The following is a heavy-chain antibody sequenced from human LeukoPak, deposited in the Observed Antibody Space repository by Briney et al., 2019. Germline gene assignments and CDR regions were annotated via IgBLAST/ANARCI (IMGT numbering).Heavy chain of an antibody. Sequence: PSETLSLTCTVSGYSISSTYYWSWIRQPPGKGLEWIGYIYYSGSTNYNPSLKSRVTISVDTSKNQFSLKLSSVTAADTAVYYCARVTNWDLRGYTWFDPWGQGTLVTVSS. V-gene: IGHV4-61*01. J-gene: IGHJ5*02. CDR2: IYYSGST. D-gene: IGHD1-26*01. CDR1: GYSISSTYY. CDR3: ARVTNWDLRGYTWFDP.